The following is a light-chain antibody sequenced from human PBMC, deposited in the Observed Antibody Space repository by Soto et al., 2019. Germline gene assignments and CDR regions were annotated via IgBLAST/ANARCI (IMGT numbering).Light chain of an antibody. CDR3: QQYDRVPGFT. J-gene: IGKJ4*01. CDR2: GVS. V-gene: IGKV3-20*01. CDR1: QSFRSNY. Sequence: EILLTQSPGTLSLSPGERATLSCRASQSFRSNYLAWYQQRPGQAPRLLIYGVSSRASGIPDRFSGSGSGTDFTLTISRLEPEDSAVYYCQQYDRVPGFTFGGGTKVDIK.